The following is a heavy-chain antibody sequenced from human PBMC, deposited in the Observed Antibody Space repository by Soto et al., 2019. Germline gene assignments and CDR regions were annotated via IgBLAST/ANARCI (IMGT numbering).Heavy chain of an antibody. V-gene: IGHV3-30-3*01. Sequence: GGSLRLSCAASGFTFSSYAMHWVRQAPGKGLEWVAVISYDGSNKYYADSVKGRFTISRDNSKNTLYLQMNSLRAEDTAVYYCARMMLTPGARPMTLKQWGRAYGMDVWGQGTAVTVSS. CDR3: ARMMLTPGARPMTLKQWGRAYGMDV. D-gene: IGHD3-16*01. CDR1: GFTFSSYA. J-gene: IGHJ6*02. CDR2: ISYDGSNK.